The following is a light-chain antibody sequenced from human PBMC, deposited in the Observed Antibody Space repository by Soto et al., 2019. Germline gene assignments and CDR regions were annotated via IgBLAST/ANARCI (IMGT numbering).Light chain of an antibody. CDR1: QSVSSY. V-gene: IGKV3-20*01. CDR3: QQYGKLPVT. J-gene: IGKJ4*01. Sequence: EIVLTQSPATLSLSPGERATLSCRASQSVSSYLAWYQQKPGQAPRLLIYGASNRATGSPDRISGSGSGTEFTLTISRLEPEDFAVYYCQQYGKLPVTFGGGTKVDIK. CDR2: GAS.